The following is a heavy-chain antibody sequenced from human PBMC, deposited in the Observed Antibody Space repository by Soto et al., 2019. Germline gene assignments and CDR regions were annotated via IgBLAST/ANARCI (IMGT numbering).Heavy chain of an antibody. CDR1: GGSISSYY. CDR3: ARVSDVVVENWFDP. D-gene: IGHD2-15*01. Sequence: SETLSLTCPVSGGSISSYYWSWIRQPPGKGLEWIGYIYYSGSTNYNPSLKSRVTISVDTSKNQFSLKLSSVTAADTAVYYCARVSDVVVENWFDPWGQGILVTVSS. V-gene: IGHV4-59*01. J-gene: IGHJ5*02. CDR2: IYYSGST.